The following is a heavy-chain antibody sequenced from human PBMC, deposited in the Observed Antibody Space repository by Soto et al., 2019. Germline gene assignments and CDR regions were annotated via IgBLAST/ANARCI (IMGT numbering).Heavy chain of an antibody. D-gene: IGHD1-20*01. CDR2: INPDGSEQ. Sequence: GGSLRLSCAASEFTFDKYYMTWVRQAPGKGPEWVANINPDGSEQYYVDSVKGRFTISRDNANNSLYLQMNSLRAEDTAVYFCARGNWNYYYGFDVWGQGTTVTVS. V-gene: IGHV3-7*01. J-gene: IGHJ6*02. CDR3: ARGNWNYYYGFDV. CDR1: EFTFDKYY.